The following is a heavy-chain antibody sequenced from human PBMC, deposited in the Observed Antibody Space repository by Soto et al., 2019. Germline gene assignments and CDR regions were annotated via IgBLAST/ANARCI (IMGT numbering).Heavy chain of an antibody. V-gene: IGHV3-30-3*01. CDR3: ATLIALAGSLFDY. CDR2: ISYDGSNK. Sequence: QVQLVESGGGVVQPGRSLRLSCAASGFTFSSYAMHWVRQAPGKGLEWVAVISYDGSNKYYADSVKGRFTISRDNSKNTLYLQMNSLRAEDTAVYYCATLIALAGSLFDYWGQGTLVTVSS. J-gene: IGHJ4*02. CDR1: GFTFSSYA. D-gene: IGHD6-19*01.